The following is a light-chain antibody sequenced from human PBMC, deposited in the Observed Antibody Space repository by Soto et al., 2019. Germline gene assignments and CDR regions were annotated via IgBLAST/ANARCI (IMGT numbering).Light chain of an antibody. J-gene: IGLJ1*01. CDR1: SSDVGRYDY. CDR3: CSFAGSYPYV. V-gene: IGLV2-11*01. Sequence: QSVLTQPRSVSASPGESVTISCTGTSSDVGRYDYVSWYQQHPGKAPKLIVYDVTERPSGVPDRFSGSKSGNTASLTISGLQAEDEADYSCCSFAGSYPYVFGNGNKVTVL. CDR2: DVT.